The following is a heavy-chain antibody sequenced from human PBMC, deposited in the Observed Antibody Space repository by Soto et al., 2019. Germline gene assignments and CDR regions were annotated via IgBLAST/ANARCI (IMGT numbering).Heavy chain of an antibody. D-gene: IGHD3-10*01. Sequence: GGSLRLSCAASGFTFSSDWMHWVRQPPGKGLVWVSRINTDGSDTSYADSVKGRFTISRDNAKNTLYLQMNSLRAEDTAVYYCARDKSITMVPDYWGQGTLVTVSS. CDR3: ARDKSITMVPDY. CDR1: GFTFSSDW. V-gene: IGHV3-74*01. CDR2: INTDGSDT. J-gene: IGHJ4*02.